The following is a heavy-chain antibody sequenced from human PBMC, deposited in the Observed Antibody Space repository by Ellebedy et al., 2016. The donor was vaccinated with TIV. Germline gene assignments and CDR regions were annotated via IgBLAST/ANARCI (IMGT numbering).Heavy chain of an antibody. CDR1: EFTFSTYW. J-gene: IGHJ4*02. CDR3: AASFDY. CDR2: IKEDGTLK. V-gene: IGHV3-7*03. Sequence: GESLKISXAASEFTFSTYWMNWVRQAPGKGLEWLASIKEDGTLKHYVDSVKGRFLISRDNARSSVYLQMNSLRAEDTAVYYCAASFDYWGQGALVTVSS.